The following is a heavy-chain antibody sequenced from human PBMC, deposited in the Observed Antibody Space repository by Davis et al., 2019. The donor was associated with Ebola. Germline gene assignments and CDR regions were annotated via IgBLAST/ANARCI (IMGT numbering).Heavy chain of an antibody. Sequence: ASVKVSCKASGYAFTNHFLHWVRQAPGQGLEWMGIINPTGGSTSYAQKFQGRVTMTADTSTSTVYMELTSLSSEDTAVYYCARDHGVTGTGAFDPWGQGTLVTVSS. CDR2: INPTGGST. J-gene: IGHJ5*02. V-gene: IGHV1-46*01. CDR1: GYAFTNHF. CDR3: ARDHGVTGTGAFDP. D-gene: IGHD1-7*01.